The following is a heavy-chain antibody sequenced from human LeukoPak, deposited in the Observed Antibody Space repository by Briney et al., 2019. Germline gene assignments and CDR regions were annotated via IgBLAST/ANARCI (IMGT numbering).Heavy chain of an antibody. CDR1: SEFFSGYY. CDR2: INDSGTT. D-gene: IGHD3-10*01. J-gene: IGHJ6*03. Sequence: MPSETLSLTCGVSSEFFSGYYWGWIRQPPGKGLEWIGDINDSGTTKYNPTLKSRVTISIDTSKKQFSLKVKSVTAADTAVYYCARVWFGDGLVPYYYYYMDVWGKGTTVTVSS. CDR3: ARVWFGDGLVPYYYYYMDV. V-gene: IGHV4-34*01.